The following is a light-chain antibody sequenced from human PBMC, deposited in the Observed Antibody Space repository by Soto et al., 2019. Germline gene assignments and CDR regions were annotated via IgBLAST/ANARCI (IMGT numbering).Light chain of an antibody. J-gene: IGLJ1*01. Sequence: QSALTQPASVSGSPGQSITISCTGTSSDVGGYNYVSWYQQHPGKAPKLIIYEVSHRPSGVSNRFSGSKSDNTASLTISWLQAEDEADYYCSSYTSSNTHVFGTGTKLTVL. CDR2: EVS. CDR3: SSYTSSNTHV. CDR1: SSDVGGYNY. V-gene: IGLV2-14*01.